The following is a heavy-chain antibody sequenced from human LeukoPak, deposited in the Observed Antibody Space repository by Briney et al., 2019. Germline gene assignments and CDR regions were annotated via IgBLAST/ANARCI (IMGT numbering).Heavy chain of an antibody. CDR1: GFTFSSYA. V-gene: IGHV3-30-3*01. CDR2: ISYDGSNK. Sequence: GGSLRLSCAASGFTFSSYAMHWVRQAPGKGLEWVAVISYDGSNKYYGDSVKGRFTISRDNSKNTLYLEMNSLRAEDTAVYYCARDRTGHFDYWGQGTLVTVSS. CDR3: ARDRTGHFDY. J-gene: IGHJ4*02. D-gene: IGHD3/OR15-3a*01.